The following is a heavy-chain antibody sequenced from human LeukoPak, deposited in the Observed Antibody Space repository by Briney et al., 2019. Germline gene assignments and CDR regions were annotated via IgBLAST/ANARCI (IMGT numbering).Heavy chain of an antibody. V-gene: IGHV3-30*18. CDR2: ISYDGSNK. CDR1: GFTFSNYG. CDR3: AKRRGSYYEAYYYYYMDV. Sequence: GGSLRLSCAASGFTFSNYGMNWVRQAPGKGLEWVAVISYDGSNKYYADSVKGRFTISRDNSKNTLYLQMNSLRAEDTAVYYCAKRRGSYYEAYYYYYMDVWGKGTTVTVSS. J-gene: IGHJ6*03. D-gene: IGHD1-26*01.